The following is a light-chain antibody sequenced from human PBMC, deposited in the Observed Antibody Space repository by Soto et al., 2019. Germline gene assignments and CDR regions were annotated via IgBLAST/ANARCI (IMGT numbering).Light chain of an antibody. Sequence: QSALTQPRSVSGSPGQSVTISCTGTSSDVGTYNYVSWYQQHPGKAPKLIIYDVTKWPSGVPDRFSGSKSGNTASLTISGLQAEDESDYYCCSYVGSYTHVFGPGTKVTVL. CDR3: CSYVGSYTHV. J-gene: IGLJ1*01. V-gene: IGLV2-11*01. CDR1: SSDVGTYNY. CDR2: DVT.